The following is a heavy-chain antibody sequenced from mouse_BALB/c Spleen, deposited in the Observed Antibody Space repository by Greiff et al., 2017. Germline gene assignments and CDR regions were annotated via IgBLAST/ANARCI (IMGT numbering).Heavy chain of an antibody. CDR3: ARSTVVAGDAMDY. Sequence: EVQLVESGGGLVKPGGSLKLSCAASGFTFSSYAMSWVRQSPEKRLEWVAEISSGGSYTYYPDTVTGRFTISRDNAKNTLYLEMSSLRSEDTAMYYCARSTVVAGDAMDYWGQGTSVTVSS. J-gene: IGHJ4*01. CDR2: ISSGGSYT. V-gene: IGHV5-9-4*01. D-gene: IGHD1-1*01. CDR1: GFTFSSYA.